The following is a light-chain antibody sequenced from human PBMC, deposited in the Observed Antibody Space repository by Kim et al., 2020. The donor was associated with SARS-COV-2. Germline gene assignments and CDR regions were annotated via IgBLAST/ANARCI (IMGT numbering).Light chain of an antibody. J-gene: IGKJ5*01. CDR3: HHRSDWPRGA. CDR1: QSVGSY. CDR2: DAS. Sequence: GARAPLSCSASQSVGSYFAGYRQTPGQPPRLVIYDASVRPTGVPARFRGSGYGTDFTLTIDSLEPEDFVVYYCHHRSDWPRGAFGQGTRREIK. V-gene: IGKV3-11*01.